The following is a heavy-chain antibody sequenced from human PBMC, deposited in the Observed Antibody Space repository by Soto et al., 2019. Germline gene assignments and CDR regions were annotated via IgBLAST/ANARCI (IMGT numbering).Heavy chain of an antibody. J-gene: IGHJ6*02. Sequence: QVQLVQSGAEVKKPGSSVKVSCKVSGGTFSNYAIDWVRLAPGHGLEWMGGIVPIFGTTYYTQKFQGRATISADDSTTTAYLEMSSLSSEDTAIYYCARVEAVAGLYNYHGLDVWGQGTAVTVSS. CDR1: GGTFSNYA. D-gene: IGHD6-19*01. CDR2: IVPIFGTT. CDR3: ARVEAVAGLYNYHGLDV. V-gene: IGHV1-69*12.